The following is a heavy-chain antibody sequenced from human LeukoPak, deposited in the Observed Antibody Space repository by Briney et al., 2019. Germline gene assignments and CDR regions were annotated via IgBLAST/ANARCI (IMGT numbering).Heavy chain of an antibody. CDR3: ARDPSGSFFNWFDP. CDR2: IYYTGGT. CDR1: GGSISNYY. Sequence: SETLSLTCTVSGGSISNYYWSWIQQPPGKGLERIGYIYYTGGTNYNPSLKSRITISVDTSKNQLSLKLRSVTPADTAVYYCARDPSGSFFNWFDPWGQGTLVTVSS. V-gene: IGHV4-59*01. J-gene: IGHJ5*02. D-gene: IGHD1-26*01.